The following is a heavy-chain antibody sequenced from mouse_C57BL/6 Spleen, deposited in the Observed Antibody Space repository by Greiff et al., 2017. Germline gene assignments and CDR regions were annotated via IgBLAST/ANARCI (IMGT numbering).Heavy chain of an antibody. J-gene: IGHJ4*01. Sequence: QVQLQQSGAELVRPGASVTLSCTASGYTFTDYEMHWVKQTPVHGLEWIGAIDPETGGTAYNQKFKGKAILTADKSSSTAYMELRRLTSEDSAVYYWTRAIYYDYAYAMDYWGQGTSVTVAS. CDR2: IDPETGGT. CDR1: GYTFTDYE. CDR3: TRAIYYDYAYAMDY. D-gene: IGHD2-4*01. V-gene: IGHV1-15*01.